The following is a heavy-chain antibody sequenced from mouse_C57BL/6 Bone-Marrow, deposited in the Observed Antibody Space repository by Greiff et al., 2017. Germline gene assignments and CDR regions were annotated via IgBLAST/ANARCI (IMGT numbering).Heavy chain of an antibody. CDR3: ARQSLTVVDFDY. V-gene: IGHV5-6*02. J-gene: IGHJ2*01. CDR1: GFTFSSYG. D-gene: IGHD1-1*01. CDR2: ISSGGSYT. Sequence: DVMLVESGGDLVKPGGSLKLSCAASGFTFSSYGMSWVRQTPDKRLEWVATISSGGSYTYYPDSVKGRFTISRDNAKNTLYLQMSSLKSEDTAMYYCARQSLTVVDFDYWGQGTTLTVSS.